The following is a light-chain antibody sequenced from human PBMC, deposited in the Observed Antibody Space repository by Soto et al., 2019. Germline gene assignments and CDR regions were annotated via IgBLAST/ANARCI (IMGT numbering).Light chain of an antibody. CDR2: DAS. Sequence: DIQMTQSPSILSASVGDRVTITCRASQSINKYLAWYQQRPGRAPKLLIYDASSLESGVPPRFSGSGSGTEFTLTISSLQPDDFATYYCQQYRSFIQLFGQGTKV. J-gene: IGKJ1*01. CDR1: QSINKY. CDR3: QQYRSFIQL. V-gene: IGKV1-5*01.